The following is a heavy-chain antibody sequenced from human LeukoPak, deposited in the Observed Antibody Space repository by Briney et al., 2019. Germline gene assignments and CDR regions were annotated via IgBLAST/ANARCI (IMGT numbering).Heavy chain of an antibody. CDR3: ASGDCASTSCYGQYYNYGMDL. CDR1: GFTFTSYD. D-gene: IGHD2-2*01. J-gene: IGHJ6*02. V-gene: IGHV1-8*01. CDR2: MNPQSGNT. Sequence: ASVKVSCKASGFTFTSYDVNWVRQAPGQGLEWMGWMNPQSGNTGYAQKFQGRVTLTRDTSISTAYMELSSLGSEDTAVYYCASGDCASTSCYGQYYNYGMDLWGQGTTVTVSS.